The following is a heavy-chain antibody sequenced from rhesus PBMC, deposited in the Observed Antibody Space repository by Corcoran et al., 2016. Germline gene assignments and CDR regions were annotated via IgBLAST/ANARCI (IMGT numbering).Heavy chain of an antibody. Sequence: QVQLQESGPGLVKPSETLSLTCTVSGASISSNWWSWIRPPPGKGLEGIGEINGNSGRTNYKPALKSRGTISKDASKNQFSLKLSSVTAADTAVYYCARSITGTTYIDYWGQGVLVTVSS. D-gene: IGHD1-26*01. CDR1: GASISSNW. J-gene: IGHJ4*01. CDR2: INGNSGRT. CDR3: ARSITGTTYIDY. V-gene: IGHV4-80*01.